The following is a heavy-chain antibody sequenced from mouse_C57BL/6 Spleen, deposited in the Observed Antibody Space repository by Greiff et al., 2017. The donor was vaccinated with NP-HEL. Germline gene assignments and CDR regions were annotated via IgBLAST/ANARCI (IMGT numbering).Heavy chain of an antibody. CDR3: ARGEAY. CDR1: GYTFTSYW. J-gene: IGHJ3*01. V-gene: IGHV1-50*01. Sequence: QVQLQQPGAELVKPGASVKLSCKASGYTFTSYWMQWVKQRPGQGLEWIGEIDPSDSYTNYNQKFKGKATLTVDTSSSTAYMQLSSLTSEDSAVYYCARGEAYWGQGTLVTVSA. CDR2: IDPSDSYT.